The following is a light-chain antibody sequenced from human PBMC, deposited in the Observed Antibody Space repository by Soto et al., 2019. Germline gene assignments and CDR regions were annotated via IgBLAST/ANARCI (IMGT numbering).Light chain of an antibody. CDR2: DAS. CDR3: QQYESLPLT. Sequence: DIQMTNSPSSLSASVGDRVTITCQASQDINKNLIWYQQKPGKAPKLLIYDASDLETGVPSRFSGSGSGTGFTFTISSLQPEDFATYYCQQYESLPLTFGQGTRLEIK. CDR1: QDINKN. V-gene: IGKV1-33*01. J-gene: IGKJ5*01.